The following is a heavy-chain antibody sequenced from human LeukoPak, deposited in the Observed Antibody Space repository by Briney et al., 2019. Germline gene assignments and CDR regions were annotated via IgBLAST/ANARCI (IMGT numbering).Heavy chain of an antibody. D-gene: IGHD3-10*01. CDR2: IYHSGST. CDR1: GGSISSSGYS. V-gene: IGHV4-30-2*01. Sequence: PSETLSLTCAVSGGSISSSGYSWSWIRQPPGKGLEWIGYIYHSGSTYYNPSLKSRVTISVDRSKNQFSLKLSSVTAADTAVYYCARVMAMVRGVMGAFDIWGQGTMVTVSS. CDR3: ARVMAMVRGVMGAFDI. J-gene: IGHJ3*02.